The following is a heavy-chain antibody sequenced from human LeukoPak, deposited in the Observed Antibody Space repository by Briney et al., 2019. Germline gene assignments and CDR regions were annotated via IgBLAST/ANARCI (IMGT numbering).Heavy chain of an antibody. D-gene: IGHD3-10*01. CDR3: AKFGGDYYYYYYMDV. CDR2: ISGSGGST. Sequence: PGGSLRLSCAASGFTFSSYAMRWVRQAPGKGLEWVSGISGSGGSTYYADSVKGRFTISRDNSKNTLYLQMNSLRAEDTAVYYCAKFGGDYYYYYYMDVWGKGTTVTVSS. J-gene: IGHJ6*03. V-gene: IGHV3-23*01. CDR1: GFTFSSYA.